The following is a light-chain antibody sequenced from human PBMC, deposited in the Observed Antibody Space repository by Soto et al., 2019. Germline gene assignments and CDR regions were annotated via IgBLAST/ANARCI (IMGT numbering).Light chain of an antibody. CDR1: QSISSY. V-gene: IGKV1-39*01. CDR2: DAS. CDR3: QQNDSTPPT. Sequence: DIQMTQSPSSLSASVGDRVTITCRASQSISSYLNWYQQKPGKAPKLLIYDASSLQSGVPSRFSGSGSGTDFTFTISSLQPEDIATYYCQQNDSTPPTFGQGTKVEIK. J-gene: IGKJ1*01.